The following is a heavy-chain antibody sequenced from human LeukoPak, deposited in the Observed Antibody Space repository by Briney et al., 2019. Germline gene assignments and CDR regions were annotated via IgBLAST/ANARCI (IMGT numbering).Heavy chain of an antibody. CDR1: GVTFSSYG. V-gene: IGHV3-23*01. CDR3: AKAAYYYGSGSYYYYFDY. J-gene: IGHJ4*02. D-gene: IGHD3-10*01. Sequence: GGSLRRSCAASGVTFSSYGKSWVRQAPGKGLEWVSAIGGSGGSTYYADSVKGRFTISRDNSKNTLYLQMNSLRAEDTAVYYCAKAAYYYGSGSYYYYFDYWGQGTLVTVSS. CDR2: IGGSGGST.